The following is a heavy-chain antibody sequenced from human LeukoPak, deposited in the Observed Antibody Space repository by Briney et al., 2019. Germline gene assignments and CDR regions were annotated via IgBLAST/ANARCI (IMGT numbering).Heavy chain of an antibody. CDR1: GFIFSSYA. V-gene: IGHV3-30*01. J-gene: IGHJ6*03. CDR3: ARDLEYYYYYYMDV. Sequence: PGGSLRLSCEASGFIFSSYAMHWVRQAPGEGLEWVAAISHDGSNKYYADSVKGRFTISRDNSKNTLHLQMNSLRTEDTAVYYCARDLEYYYYYYMDVWGEGTTVTVS. CDR2: ISHDGSNK.